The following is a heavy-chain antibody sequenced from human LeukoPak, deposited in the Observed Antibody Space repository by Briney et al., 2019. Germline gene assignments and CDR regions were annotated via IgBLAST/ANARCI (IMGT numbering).Heavy chain of an antibody. CDR3: AKDPLGRYYGSGSYSDY. CDR2: ISGGGGST. Sequence: QAGGSLRLSCAASGFTFSSYAMSWVRQAPRKWLEWVSAISGGGGSTYYADSVKGRFTISRDNSKNTLYLQMNSLRAEDTAVYYCAKDPLGRYYGSGSYSDYWGQGTLVTVSS. D-gene: IGHD3-10*01. V-gene: IGHV3-23*01. CDR1: GFTFSSYA. J-gene: IGHJ4*02.